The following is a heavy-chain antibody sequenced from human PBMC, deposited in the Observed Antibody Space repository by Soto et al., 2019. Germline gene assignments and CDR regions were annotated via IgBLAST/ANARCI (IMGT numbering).Heavy chain of an antibody. CDR3: ARGEVTTGVF. D-gene: IGHD4-17*01. J-gene: IGHJ4*02. CDR2: INHSGSI. V-gene: IGHV4-34*01. CDR1: GGSVGGYY. Sequence: PSETLSLTCAVYGGSVGGYYWSWVRQPPGKGLEWIGEINHSGSITYAPSLKSRVTMSADTSKNQFSLRLNSVTAADTAVYYCARGEVTTGVFWGQGTQVTVSS.